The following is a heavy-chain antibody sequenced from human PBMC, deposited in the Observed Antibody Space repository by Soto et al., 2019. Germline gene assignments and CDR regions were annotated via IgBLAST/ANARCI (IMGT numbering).Heavy chain of an antibody. J-gene: IGHJ4*02. D-gene: IGHD3-16*01. CDR1: GVTFSSYA. CDR2: IIPVIRTS. CDR3: AKDGSWDGGGGES. V-gene: IGHV1-69*18. Sequence: QVQLVQSGAEVKKPGSSVKVSCSASGVTFSSYAFTWVRQAPGQGLEWMGNIIPVIRTSSYAQRFQGRVTISADESTNTVYMELSSLRSEDTAVYFCAKDGSWDGGGGESWGQGTLVIVSS.